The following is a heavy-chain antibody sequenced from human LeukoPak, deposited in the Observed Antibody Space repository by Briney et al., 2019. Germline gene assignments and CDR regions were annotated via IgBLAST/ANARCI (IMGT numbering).Heavy chain of an antibody. V-gene: IGHV3-11*01. CDR3: ARDFAVFWSQEHYYGMDV. J-gene: IGHJ6*02. CDR1: GFTFSDYY. Sequence: PGGSLRLSCAASGFTFSDYYMSWIRQAPGKGLEWVSYISSSGSTIYYAVSVKGRFTISRDNAKNSLYLQMNSLRAEDTAVYYCARDFAVFWSQEHYYGMDVWGQGTTVTVSS. CDR2: ISSSGSTI. D-gene: IGHD3-3*01.